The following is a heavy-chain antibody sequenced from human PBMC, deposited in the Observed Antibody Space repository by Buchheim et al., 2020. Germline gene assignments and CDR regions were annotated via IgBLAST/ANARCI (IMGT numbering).Heavy chain of an antibody. V-gene: IGHV4-39*01. CDR2: IYYSGST. CDR3: ARHPSSSSDYYYYYGMDV. D-gene: IGHD6-6*01. J-gene: IGHJ6*02. Sequence: QLQLQESGPGLVKPSETLSLTCTVSGGSISSSSYYWGWIRQPPGKGLEWIGSIYYSGSTYYNPSLKSRVTISVDTSKNQFSLKLSSVTAADTAVYYCARHPSSSSDYYYYYGMDVWGQGTT. CDR1: GGSISSSSYY.